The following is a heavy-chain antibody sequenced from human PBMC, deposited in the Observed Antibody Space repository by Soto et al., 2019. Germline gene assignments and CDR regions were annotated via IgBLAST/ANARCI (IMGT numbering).Heavy chain of an antibody. V-gene: IGHV4-4*02. CDR1: GGSISSSNW. J-gene: IGHJ6*02. D-gene: IGHD2-15*01. CDR2: IYHSGST. CDR3: ATYTPYCSGGSCYGMDV. Sequence: PSETLSLTCAVSGGSISSSNWWSWVRQPPGKGLEWIGEIYHSGSTNYNPSLKSRATISVDKSKNQFSLKLSSVTAADTAVYYCATYTPYCSGGSCYGMDVWGQGTTVTVSS.